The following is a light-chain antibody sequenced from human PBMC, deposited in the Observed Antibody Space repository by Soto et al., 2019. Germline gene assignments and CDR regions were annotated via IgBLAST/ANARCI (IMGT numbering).Light chain of an antibody. CDR2: GAS. J-gene: IGKJ1*01. CDR1: QSVSSSF. Sequence: EIVLMQSPGTLSLSPGERATLSCRASQSVSSSFLAWYQHKPGQAPRLLIYGASSRATGIPDRFSGSGSGTDFTLTISRLEPEDFAVYYCQQYDSSPWTFGQGTKVEIK. CDR3: QQYDSSPWT. V-gene: IGKV3-20*01.